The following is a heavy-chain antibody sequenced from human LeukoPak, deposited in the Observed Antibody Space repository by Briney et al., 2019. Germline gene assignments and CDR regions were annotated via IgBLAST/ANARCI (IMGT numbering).Heavy chain of an antibody. Sequence: SVKVSCKASGGTFSSYAISWVRQAPGQGLEWMGGIIPIFGTANYAQKFQGRVTMTRDTSTSTVYMELSSLRSEDTAVYYCARGSYYNPLDYWGQGTLVTVSS. V-gene: IGHV1-69*05. D-gene: IGHD3-10*01. CDR3: ARGSYYNPLDY. CDR2: IIPIFGTA. J-gene: IGHJ4*02. CDR1: GGTFSSYA.